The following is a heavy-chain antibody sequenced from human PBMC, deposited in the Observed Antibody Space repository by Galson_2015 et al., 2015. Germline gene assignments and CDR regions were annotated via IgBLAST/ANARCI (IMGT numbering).Heavy chain of an antibody. CDR3: ARVPQSVPFYYGGGGSSYWSFDL. D-gene: IGHD3-10*01. J-gene: IGHJ2*01. V-gene: IGHV3-9*01. CDR2: ISWNSGSI. CDR1: GFTFDNYA. Sequence: SLRLSCAASGFTFDNYAMHWVRHAPGKGLEWVSGISWNSGSIGYADSVKGRFTISRDNAKNSLYLQMNSLRAEDTALYYCARVPQSVPFYYGGGGSSYWSFDLGGRGTLVTVSS.